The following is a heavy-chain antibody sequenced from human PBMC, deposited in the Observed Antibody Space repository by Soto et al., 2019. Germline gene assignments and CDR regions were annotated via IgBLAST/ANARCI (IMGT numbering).Heavy chain of an antibody. CDR1: GGSISSYY. V-gene: IGHV4-59*01. CDR2: IYYSGST. D-gene: IGHD1-7*01. Sequence: SETLSLTCTVSGGSISSYYWSWLRPPPGKGLEWIGYIYYSGSTNYNPSLKSRVTISVDTSKNQFSLNLSSVTAADSAVYYCARDRHNWNYGIDYWGQGTLVTVSS. CDR3: ARDRHNWNYGIDY. J-gene: IGHJ4*02.